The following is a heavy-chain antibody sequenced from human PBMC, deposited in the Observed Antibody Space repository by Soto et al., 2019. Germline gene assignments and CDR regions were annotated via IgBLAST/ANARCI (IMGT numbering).Heavy chain of an antibody. D-gene: IGHD3-22*01. Sequence: SVKVSCKASGGTFSSYAISWVRQAPGQGLEWMGGIIPIFGTANYAQKFQGRVTMTADESTSTAYMELSSLRSDDTAVYYCARGPSPYDYDSSRYYQFDYCGQGTLVTRSS. CDR2: IIPIFGTA. V-gene: IGHV1-69*13. CDR1: GGTFSSYA. CDR3: ARGPSPYDYDSSRYYQFDY. J-gene: IGHJ4*02.